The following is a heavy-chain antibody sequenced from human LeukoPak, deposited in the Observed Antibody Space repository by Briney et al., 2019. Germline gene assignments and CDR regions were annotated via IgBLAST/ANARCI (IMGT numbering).Heavy chain of an antibody. CDR2: IWYDGSNK. J-gene: IGHJ4*02. D-gene: IGHD5-18*01. CDR1: GFTFSSYG. V-gene: IGHV3-33*01. Sequence: GGSLRLSCAASGFTFSSYGMHWVRQAPGKGLEWVAVIWYDGSNKYYADSVKGRFTISRDNSKNTLYLQMNSLRAEDTAVYYCAREALYSSHFDYWGQGTLDTVSS. CDR3: AREALYSSHFDY.